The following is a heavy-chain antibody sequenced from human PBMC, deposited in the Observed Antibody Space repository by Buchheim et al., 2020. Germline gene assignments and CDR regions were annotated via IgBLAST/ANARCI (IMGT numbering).Heavy chain of an antibody. D-gene: IGHD6-19*01. CDR2: IYWNDDK. J-gene: IGHJ4*02. CDR3: AHRPGAVAGIYFDY. Sequence: QITLKESGPTLVKPTQTLTVTCTLSGFSLSTSGVGVGWIRQTPGKALEWLALIYWNDDKYYRPSLKSRLTITKDTSKNQAVLTMTNMDPVDTATYYCAHRPGAVAGIYFDYWGPGIL. V-gene: IGHV2-5*01. CDR1: GFSLSTSGVG.